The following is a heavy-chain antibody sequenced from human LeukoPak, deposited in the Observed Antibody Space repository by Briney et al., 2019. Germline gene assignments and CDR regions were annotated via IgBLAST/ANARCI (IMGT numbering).Heavy chain of an antibody. Sequence: PGGSLRLSCAASRFTFSSYAMSWVSQALGKGLEWVSAISGSGGSTYYADSVKGRFTISRDNSKNTLYLQMNSLRAEDTAVYYCAKGLRYYGAWGQGTLVTVSS. D-gene: IGHD3-22*01. CDR2: ISGSGGST. CDR1: RFTFSSYA. J-gene: IGHJ4*02. CDR3: AKGLRYYGA. V-gene: IGHV3-23*01.